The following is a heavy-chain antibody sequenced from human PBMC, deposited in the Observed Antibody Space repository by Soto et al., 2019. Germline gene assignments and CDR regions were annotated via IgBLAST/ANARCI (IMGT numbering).Heavy chain of an antibody. CDR1: GLTISGKKY. CDR3: ATWHEREHAYYV. V-gene: IGHV3-53*01. J-gene: IGHJ3*01. Sequence: RLSCAAFGLTISGKKYVAWVRQAPGKGLEWVSALYDVDGSFYADSVKGRVTTSSDSSKTTVYLQMNDLRPDDTAVYYCATWHEREHAYYVWGPGTKVTV. D-gene: IGHD1-1*01. CDR2: LYDVDGS.